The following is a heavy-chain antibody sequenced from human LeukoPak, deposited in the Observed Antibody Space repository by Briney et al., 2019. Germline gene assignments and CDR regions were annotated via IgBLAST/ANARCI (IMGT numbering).Heavy chain of an antibody. V-gene: IGHV3-30*18. D-gene: IGHD5-12*01. CDR3: AKDAPPRLRPRADAFDI. CDR1: GFTFSSYG. Sequence: GGSLRLSCAASGFTFSSYGMHWVRQAPGKGLEWVAVISYDGSNKYYADSVKGRFTISRDNSKNTLYLQMNSLRAEDTAVYYCAKDAPPRLRPRADAFDIWGQGTMVTVSS. CDR2: ISYDGSNK. J-gene: IGHJ3*02.